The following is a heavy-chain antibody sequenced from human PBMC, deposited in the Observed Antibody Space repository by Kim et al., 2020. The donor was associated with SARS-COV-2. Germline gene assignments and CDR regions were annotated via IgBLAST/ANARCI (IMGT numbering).Heavy chain of an antibody. CDR2: IRSKANSYAT. V-gene: IGHV3-73*01. Sequence: GGSLRLSCAASGFTFSGSAMHWVRQASGKGLEWVGRIRSKANSYATAYAASVKGRFTISRDDSKNTAYLQMNSLKTEDTAVYYCTRMPLKYSSGWPRSGYFDLWGRGTLVTVSS. J-gene: IGHJ2*01. CDR3: TRMPLKYSSGWPRSGYFDL. D-gene: IGHD6-19*01. CDR1: GFTFSGSA.